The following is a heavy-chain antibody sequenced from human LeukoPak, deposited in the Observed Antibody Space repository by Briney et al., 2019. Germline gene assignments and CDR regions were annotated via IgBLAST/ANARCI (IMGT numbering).Heavy chain of an antibody. V-gene: IGHV3-48*01. Sequence: GGSLRLSCAASGFTFSSHSMNWVRQAPGKGLEWVSYISSSSSTIYYADSVKGRFTISRDNSKNTLYLQMNSLRAEDTAVYYCARDPLGYCSSTSCYVFDYWGQGTLVTVSS. CDR3: ARDPLGYCSSTSCYVFDY. D-gene: IGHD2-2*01. J-gene: IGHJ4*02. CDR1: GFTFSSHS. CDR2: ISSSSSTI.